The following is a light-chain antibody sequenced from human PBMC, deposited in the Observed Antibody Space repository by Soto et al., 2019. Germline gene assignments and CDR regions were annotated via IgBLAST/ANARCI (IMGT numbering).Light chain of an antibody. CDR2: TSS. V-gene: IGKV1-39*01. CDR1: QNINIY. CDR3: QQTYITPYT. Sequence: DIQMTQSPSSLSVFVGDRVTITCRASQNINIYLNWYQQKPGKVPKLLIYTSSNLQSGVSSRFSGSGSGTDFTLTISSLQPEDFATYYCQQTYITPYTFGQGTKLEI. J-gene: IGKJ2*01.